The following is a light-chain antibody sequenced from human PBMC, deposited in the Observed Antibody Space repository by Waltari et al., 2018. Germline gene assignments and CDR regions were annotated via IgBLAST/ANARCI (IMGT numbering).Light chain of an antibody. CDR2: EDN. V-gene: IGLV2-23*01. CDR1: SSDVGSYNL. Sequence: QSALTQPASVSGSPGQSITISCTGTSSDVGSYNLVSWYQQHPGKAPKLMSYEDNKRPSGVSKRFSGSKSGNTASLTISGLQAEDEADYYCCSYAGSASWVFGGGTKLTVL. J-gene: IGLJ3*02. CDR3: CSYAGSASWV.